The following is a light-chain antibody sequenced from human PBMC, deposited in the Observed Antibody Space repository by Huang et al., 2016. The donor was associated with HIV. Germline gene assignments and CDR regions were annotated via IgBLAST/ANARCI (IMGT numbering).Light chain of an antibody. Sequence: DIQMTQSPSSLSASVGDRVTISWRSSQSFSSSLNWYQQRPGKAPKLLIYAASSLQSGVPSRFSGSGSGTDFSLTINSLQPEDFATYYCQQSDSTPYTFGQGTKLEIK. V-gene: IGKV1-39*01. CDR1: QSFSSS. CDR3: QQSDSTPYT. CDR2: AAS. J-gene: IGKJ2*01.